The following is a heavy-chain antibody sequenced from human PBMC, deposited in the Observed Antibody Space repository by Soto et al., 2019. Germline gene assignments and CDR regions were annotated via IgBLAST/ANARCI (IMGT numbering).Heavy chain of an antibody. V-gene: IGHV3-33*06. Sequence: QVQLVESGGGVVQPGRSLRLSCAASGFTFSSYGMHWVRQAPGKGLEWVAVIWYDGSNKYYADSVKGRFTISRDNSKNTLYLQMNSLRPEDTAVYFCAKDRGSGYYGSIDYWGQGTLVTVSS. CDR3: AKDRGSGYYGSIDY. CDR1: GFTFSSYG. J-gene: IGHJ4*02. D-gene: IGHD3-22*01. CDR2: IWYDGSNK.